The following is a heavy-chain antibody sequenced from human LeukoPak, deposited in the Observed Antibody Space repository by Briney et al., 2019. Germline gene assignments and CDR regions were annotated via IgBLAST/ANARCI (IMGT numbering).Heavy chain of an antibody. D-gene: IGHD2-2*01. Sequence: SETLSLTCAVYGGSFSGYYWSWIRHPPGKGLEWIGEINHSGSTTYNPSLKGRATISVDTSKTQFSLKLSSVTAADTAVYYCARAYPSRYCSSTSCYGYSYGSHGSPLDYWGQGTLVTVSS. CDR1: GGSFSGYY. V-gene: IGHV4-34*01. CDR2: INHSGST. CDR3: ARAYPSRYCSSTSCYGYSYGSHGSPLDY. J-gene: IGHJ4*02.